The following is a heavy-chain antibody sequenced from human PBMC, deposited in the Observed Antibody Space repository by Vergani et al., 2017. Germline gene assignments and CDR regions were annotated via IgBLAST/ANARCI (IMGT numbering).Heavy chain of an antibody. Sequence: QVQLQESGPGLVKPSQPLSLTCPVSGESLRTGVYYWGWIRQHPGQGLGWIGYIYHTGTTYYNPSLRGRLNISVDTSKNELSLKLTSVTAADTAVYFCARAGLPFYAVYMDVWGKGITVTVSS. CDR1: GESLRTGVYY. J-gene: IGHJ6*03. CDR3: ARAGLPFYAVYMDV. V-gene: IGHV4-31*03. CDR2: IYHTGTT. D-gene: IGHD2/OR15-2a*01.